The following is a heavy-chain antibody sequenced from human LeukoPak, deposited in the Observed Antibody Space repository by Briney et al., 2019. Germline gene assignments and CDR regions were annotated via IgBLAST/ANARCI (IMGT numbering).Heavy chain of an antibody. CDR1: GFIFSSHG. CDR2: IRANGGDV. Sequence: GGSLRLSCAASGFIFSSHGMHWVRQAPGKGLEWVSYIRANGGDVYYAGSVKGRFTISRDNAKNSLFLQMNSLRGEDTAVYYCARDYNWASDHWGPGTLVTVSS. CDR3: ARDYNWASDH. D-gene: IGHD1-1*01. J-gene: IGHJ4*02. V-gene: IGHV3-48*03.